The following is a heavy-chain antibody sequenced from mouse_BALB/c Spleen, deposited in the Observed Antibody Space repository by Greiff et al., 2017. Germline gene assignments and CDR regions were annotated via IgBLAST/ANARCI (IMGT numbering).Heavy chain of an antibody. V-gene: IGHV1-9*01. CDR1: GYTFSSYW. Sequence: QVQLQQSGAELMKPGASVKISCKATGYTFSSYWIEWVKQRPGHGLEWIGEILPGSGSTNYNEKFKGKATFTADTSSNTAYMQLSSLTSEDSAVYYCARGGRNYYYDMDYWGQGTSVTVSS. CDR3: ARGGRNYYYDMDY. J-gene: IGHJ4*01. D-gene: IGHD2-5*01. CDR2: ILPGSGST.